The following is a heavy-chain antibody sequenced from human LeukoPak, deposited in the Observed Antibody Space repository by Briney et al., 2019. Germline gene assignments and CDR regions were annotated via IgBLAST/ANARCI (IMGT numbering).Heavy chain of an antibody. CDR1: GGSISNYY. J-gene: IGHJ3*02. Sequence: PSETLSLTCTVSGGSISNYYWSWIRQPPDKGLEWIGYIHYNGSTNYNPSLKSRVTTNYNPSLKSRVSISVDTSKNLFSLKLYSVTAADTAVYYCARARRGVTHSLAFDIWGQGTMVTVSS. V-gene: IGHV4-59*01. CDR2: IHYNGST. D-gene: IGHD3-10*01. CDR3: ARARRGVTHSLAFDI.